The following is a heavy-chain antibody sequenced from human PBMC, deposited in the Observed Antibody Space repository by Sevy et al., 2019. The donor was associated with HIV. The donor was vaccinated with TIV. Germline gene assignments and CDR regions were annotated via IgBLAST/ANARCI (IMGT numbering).Heavy chain of an antibody. CDR3: ARSVYGSGTYLNDY. J-gene: IGHJ4*02. CDR2: VDPNSGGT. V-gene: IGHV1-2*02. CDR1: GYTFTGYY. Sequence: ASVKVSCKASGYTFTGYYVHWVRQAPGQGLEWMGWVDPNSGGTNCGQKFQGRVTMTSDTSISTAYMELSGLRSDDTAVYYCARSVYGSGTYLNDYWGQGTLVTVSS. D-gene: IGHD3-10*01.